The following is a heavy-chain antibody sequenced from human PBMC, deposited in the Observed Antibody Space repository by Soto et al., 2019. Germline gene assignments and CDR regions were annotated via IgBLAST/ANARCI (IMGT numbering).Heavy chain of an antibody. J-gene: IGHJ4*02. V-gene: IGHV3-21*01. CDR3: ARVPDIVVVPAATTFDY. CDR1: GFTFSSYS. D-gene: IGHD2-2*01. Sequence: EVQLVESGGGLVKPGGSLRLSCAASGFTFSSYSMNWVRQAPGKGLEWVSSISSSSSYIYYADSVQGRFTISRDNAKKSLYLQMNSLRAEDTAVYYCARVPDIVVVPAATTFDYWGQGTLVTVSS. CDR2: ISSSSSYI.